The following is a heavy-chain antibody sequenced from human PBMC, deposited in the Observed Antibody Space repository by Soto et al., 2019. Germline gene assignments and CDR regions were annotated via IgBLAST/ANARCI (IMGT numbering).Heavy chain of an antibody. V-gene: IGHV3-15*01. CDR1: GFTFSKAW. CDR3: TAAVRRSAAWGFDP. D-gene: IGHD6-13*01. CDR2: VKSKTDGETT. Sequence: EVQLVESGGGLVKPGGSLRLSCAASGFTFSKAWMSWVRQAPGKGPEWVGRVKSKTDGETTGYAAPVRGRFTISRDDSKNMVYLQMNSLKTDDTALYYCTAAVRRSAAWGFDPWGQGTLVTVSS. J-gene: IGHJ5*02.